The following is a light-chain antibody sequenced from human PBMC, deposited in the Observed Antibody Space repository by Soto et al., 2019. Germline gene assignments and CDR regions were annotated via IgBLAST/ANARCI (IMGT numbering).Light chain of an antibody. J-gene: IGKJ1*01. V-gene: IGKV3-11*01. Sequence: EIVLTQSPGTLSLSPGERATLSCRARQRVSSYLAWYQQKPGQAPRLLIYDASPRATGISARFSGSGSGTDFTLTISSLEPEDFAMYYCQQRSNWPVTFGQGTKVEVK. CDR1: QRVSSY. CDR3: QQRSNWPVT. CDR2: DAS.